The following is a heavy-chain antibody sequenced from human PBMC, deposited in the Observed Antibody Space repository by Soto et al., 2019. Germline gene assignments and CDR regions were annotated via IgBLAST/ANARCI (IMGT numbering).Heavy chain of an antibody. J-gene: IGHJ4*02. V-gene: IGHV1-69*02. CDR1: GGTFSSYT. D-gene: IGHD2-15*01. CDR2: IIPILGIA. Sequence: QVQLVQSGAEVKKPGSSVKVSCKASGGTFSSYTISWVRQAPGQGLEWMGRIIPILGIAKYAQKVQGRVTIAADKSTRTAYMALRSLRSEETAVYSGESWLYGGCYEAYFDYWGQGTLVTVSS. CDR3: ESWLYGGCYEAYFDY.